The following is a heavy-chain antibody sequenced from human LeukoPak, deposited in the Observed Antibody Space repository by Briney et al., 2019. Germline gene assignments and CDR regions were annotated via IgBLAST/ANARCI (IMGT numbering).Heavy chain of an antibody. CDR2: ISDSGDRT. J-gene: IGHJ4*02. CDR3: ANSSLG. V-gene: IGHV3-23*01. Sequence: GGSLRLSCAASGFTFSSYALTWVRQAPGKGLEWVSSISDSGDRTHYADSVKGRFTISRVNSQSTLLLQMSNLRTEDTAVYYCANSSLGWGQGTLVTVSS. CDR1: GFTFSSYA.